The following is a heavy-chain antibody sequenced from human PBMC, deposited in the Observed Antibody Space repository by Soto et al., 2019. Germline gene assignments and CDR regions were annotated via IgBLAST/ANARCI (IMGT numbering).Heavy chain of an antibody. CDR2: IRASVGTT. CDR1: GFTFSSYA. V-gene: IGHV3-23*01. Sequence: PGGSLRLSCAASGFTFSSYAMNWVRQAPGKGLEWVSAIRASVGTTYYADSVKGRFTISRDNAKNSLYLQMNSLRDEDTAVYYCAKDPYVWERSGWFANWFDSWGQGTLVTVSS. J-gene: IGHJ5*01. CDR3: AKDPYVWERSGWFANWFDS. D-gene: IGHD6-19*01.